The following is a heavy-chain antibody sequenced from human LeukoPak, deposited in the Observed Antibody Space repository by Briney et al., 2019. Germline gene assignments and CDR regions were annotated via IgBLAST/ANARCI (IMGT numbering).Heavy chain of an antibody. CDR2: IYPGDSDT. CDR1: GYSFTRNW. CDR3: ARRVVNIRNWYFDL. V-gene: IGHV5-51*01. D-gene: IGHD4-23*01. J-gene: IGHJ2*01. Sequence: GESLKIYCKGSGYSFTRNWIGWVRQMPGKGLEWMAIIYPGDSDTRYSPSFQGQVTISADKSINTAYLQWSSLKASDTAMYYCARRVVNIRNWYFDLWGRGTLVTVSS.